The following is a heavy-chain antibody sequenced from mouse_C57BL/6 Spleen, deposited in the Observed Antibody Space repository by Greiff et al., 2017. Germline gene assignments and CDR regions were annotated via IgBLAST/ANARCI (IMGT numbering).Heavy chain of an antibody. J-gene: IGHJ2*01. D-gene: IGHD1-1*01. CDR1: GYTFTDYN. Sequence: VQLQQSGPELVKPGASVKISCKASGYTFTDYNMDWVKQSHGQSLEWIGDINPNNGGTIYNQKFKGKATLTVDKSSSTAYMELRSLTSEDTAVFYCPMATRTVFDNRGQKAPLTHSP. CDR2: INPNNGGT. CDR3: PMATRTVFDN. V-gene: IGHV1-18*01.